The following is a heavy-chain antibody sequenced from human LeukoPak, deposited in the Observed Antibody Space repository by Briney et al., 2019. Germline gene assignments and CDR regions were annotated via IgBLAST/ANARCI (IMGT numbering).Heavy chain of an antibody. D-gene: IGHD3-10*01. CDR3: ARCWDYYGSGTYYFDY. CDR2: IYDSGST. CDR1: GGSISSYY. V-gene: IGHV4-59*01. Sequence: SETLSLTCTVSGGSISSYYWSWIRQPPGKGLEWIGDIYDSGSTNYNPSVKSRVTISVDTSKNQFSLKLSSVSAADTAVYYCARCWDYYGSGTYYFDYWGQGTLVTVSS. J-gene: IGHJ4*02.